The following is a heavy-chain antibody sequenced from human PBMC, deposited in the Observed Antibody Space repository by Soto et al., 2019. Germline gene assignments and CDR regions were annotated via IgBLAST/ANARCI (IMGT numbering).Heavy chain of an antibody. J-gene: IGHJ6*02. CDR3: AAIRITIFGVVKWKDYYYYGMDV. CDR1: GGTFSSYA. CDR2: IIPIFGTA. V-gene: IGHV1-69*06. D-gene: IGHD3-3*01. Sequence: SVKVSCKASGGTFSSYAISWVRQSPGQGLEWMGGIIPIFGTADYAQKFQGRVTITADKSTSTAYMELSSLRSEDTAVYYCAAIRITIFGVVKWKDYYYYGMDVWGQGTTVTVSS.